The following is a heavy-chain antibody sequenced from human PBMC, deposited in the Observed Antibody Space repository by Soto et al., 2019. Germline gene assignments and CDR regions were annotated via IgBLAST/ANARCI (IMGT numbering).Heavy chain of an antibody. V-gene: IGHV4-30-4*01. CDR3: ARVGGFGATTIDY. CDR2: IYYSGST. D-gene: IGHD3-10*01. Sequence: QVQLQESGPGLVKPSQTLSLTCTVSGGSISSGDYYWSWIRQPPGKGLEWIGYIYYSGSTYYNPSLKGRGTISVDTSKHQFSLKLSSVTAADTAVYYCARVGGFGATTIDYWGQGTLVTVSS. CDR1: GGSISSGDYY. J-gene: IGHJ4*02.